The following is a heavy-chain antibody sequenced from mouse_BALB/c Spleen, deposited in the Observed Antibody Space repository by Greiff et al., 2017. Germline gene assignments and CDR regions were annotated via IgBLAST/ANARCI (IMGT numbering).Heavy chain of an antibody. CDR3: ARSGYYSDYYAMDY. CDR1: GFNIKDTY. J-gene: IGHJ4*01. V-gene: IGHV14-3*02. CDR2: IDPANGNT. Sequence: VQLQQSGAELVQPGASVKLSCTASGFNIKDTYMHWVKQRPEQGLEWIGRIDPANGNTKYDPKFQGKATITADTASNTAYLQLSSLTSEDTAVYYCARSGYYSDYYAMDYWGQGTSVTVSS. D-gene: IGHD3-2*02.